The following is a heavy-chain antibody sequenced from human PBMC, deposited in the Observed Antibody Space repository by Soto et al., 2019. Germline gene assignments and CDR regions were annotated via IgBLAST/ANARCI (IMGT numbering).Heavy chain of an antibody. D-gene: IGHD2-2*01. J-gene: IGHJ5*02. CDR2: IYYSGTS. CDR3: ARLHCDSPNCVPLDP. Sequence: QLQLQESGPGLVKPSETLSLTCTVSGGSISDDTYYWGWIRQPPGKGLEWLGSIYYSGTSSYNPSLKSRVTMSVDTSKKQLSLRLSSVTAADTAVYYCARLHCDSPNCVPLDPWGQGTLVIVSS. V-gene: IGHV4-39*01. CDR1: GGSISDDTYY.